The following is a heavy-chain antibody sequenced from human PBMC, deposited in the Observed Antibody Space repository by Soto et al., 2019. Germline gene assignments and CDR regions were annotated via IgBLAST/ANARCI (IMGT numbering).Heavy chain of an antibody. J-gene: IGHJ6*02. CDR1: GGTFSSYA. D-gene: IGHD3-22*01. V-gene: IGHV1-69*13. CDR3: ARGYYYYSIVFAALYYYGMDV. Sequence: SVKVSCKASGGTFSSYAIRWVRQAPGQGLEWMGGIIPIFGTANYAQKFQGRVTITADESTSTAYMELSSLRSEDTAVYYCARGYYYYSIVFAALYYYGMDVWGQGTTVTVSS. CDR2: IIPIFGTA.